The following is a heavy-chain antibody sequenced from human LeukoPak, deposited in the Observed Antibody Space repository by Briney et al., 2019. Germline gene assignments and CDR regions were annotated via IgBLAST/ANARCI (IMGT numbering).Heavy chain of an antibody. CDR3: AKTARAYEY. CDR2: IGGSGRDI. V-gene: IGHV3-11*01. D-gene: IGHD2-21*01. J-gene: IGHJ4*02. CDR1: GFTFSDSY. Sequence: PGGSLRLSCVASGFTFSDSYMSWVRQTPDRGLECMSYIGGSGRDIKYADSVKGRFTISRDNAKNALYLQMNSLRAEDTAVYYCAKTARAYEYWGQGTQVTVSS.